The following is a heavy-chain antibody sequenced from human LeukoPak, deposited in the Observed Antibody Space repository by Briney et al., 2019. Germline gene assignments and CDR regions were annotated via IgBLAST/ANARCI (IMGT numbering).Heavy chain of an antibody. D-gene: IGHD1-26*01. V-gene: IGHV3-33*01. CDR1: GFTFSSYG. CDR2: IWYDGSNK. Sequence: GRSLRLSCAASGFTFSSYGMHWVRQAPGKGLEWVAVIWYDGSNKYYADSVKGRFTISRDNSKNTLYLQMNSLGAEDTAVYYCARDGEREWELLRWYFDLWGRGTLVTVSS. J-gene: IGHJ2*01. CDR3: ARDGEREWELLRWYFDL.